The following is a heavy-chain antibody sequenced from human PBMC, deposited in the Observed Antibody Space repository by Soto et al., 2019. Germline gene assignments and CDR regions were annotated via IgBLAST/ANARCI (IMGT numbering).Heavy chain of an antibody. J-gene: IGHJ4*02. CDR1: GFTPTKYA. CDR2: MSGSSGTT. CDR3: AMARRYGYESGYFDY. D-gene: IGHD5-12*01. V-gene: IGHV3-23*01. Sequence: EQSLRLSCAASGFTPTKYAMIWFRQAPGEGLEWVSSMSGSSGTTYYADSVRGRFTISRDNSRDTLYLQMNSLRAEDTAVYYCAMARRYGYESGYFDYCGQGTL.